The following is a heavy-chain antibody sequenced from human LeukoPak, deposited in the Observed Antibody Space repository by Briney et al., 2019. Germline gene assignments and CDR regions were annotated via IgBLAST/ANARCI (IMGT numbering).Heavy chain of an antibody. J-gene: IGHJ4*02. CDR2: ISGSGGST. CDR3: AKHLYYYDSSGYYDY. CDR1: GFTFSSYA. V-gene: IGHV3-23*01. D-gene: IGHD3-22*01. Sequence: GASLRLSCAASGFTFSSYAMSWVRQAPGKGLEWVSAISGSGGSTYYADSVKGRFTISRDNSKNTLYLQMNSLRAEDTAVYCCAKHLYYYDSSGYYDYWGQGILVTVSS.